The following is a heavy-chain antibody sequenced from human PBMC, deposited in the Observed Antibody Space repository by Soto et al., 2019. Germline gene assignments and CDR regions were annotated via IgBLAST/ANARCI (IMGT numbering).Heavy chain of an antibody. Sequence: QPGGSLRLSCAASGFTFTTFEMNWVRQAPGKGLEWVSYISSNGGTKYYADSVRGRFTISRDNAKNSLYLQMNSLTAADTAVYYCATLIGWLLPLDYWGQGTLVTVSS. CDR1: GFTFTTFE. V-gene: IGHV3-48*03. CDR3: ATLIGWLLPLDY. CDR2: ISSNGGTK. J-gene: IGHJ4*02. D-gene: IGHD3-9*01.